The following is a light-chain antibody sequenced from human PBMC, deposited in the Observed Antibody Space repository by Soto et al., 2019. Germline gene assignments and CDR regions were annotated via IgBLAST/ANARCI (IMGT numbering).Light chain of an antibody. J-gene: IGKJ4*01. CDR1: QGISSY. V-gene: IGKV1-9*01. CDR2: AAS. Sequence: IQLTQSPSSLSASVGDRVTITCRASQGISSYLAWYQQKPGKAPKLLIYAASTLQSRVPSRFSGSGSGTDFTLTISSLQPEDFATYYCQQLNSYPHTFGGGTKVDIK. CDR3: QQLNSYPHT.